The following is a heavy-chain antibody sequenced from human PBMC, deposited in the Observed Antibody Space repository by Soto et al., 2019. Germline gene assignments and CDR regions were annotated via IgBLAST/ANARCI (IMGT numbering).Heavy chain of an antibody. D-gene: IGHD5-12*01. CDR2: IWYHGTTK. V-gene: IGHV3-33*01. CDR3: ARDVDRTSHLNWFDP. Sequence: GGSLRLCCEVSGFSLSGYGMHWVRQAPGKGLEWVAVIWYHGTTKNYADSVKGRFTISRDTSKNTVYLQMDSLKVEDTAVYYCARDVDRTSHLNWFDPWGQGVMVTVSS. CDR1: GFSLSGYG. J-gene: IGHJ5*02.